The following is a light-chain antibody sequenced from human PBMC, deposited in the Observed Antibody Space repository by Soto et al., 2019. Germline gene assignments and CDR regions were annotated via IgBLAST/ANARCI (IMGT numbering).Light chain of an antibody. V-gene: IGKV3-11*01. J-gene: IGKJ1*01. CDR1: QSVSSN. CDR2: DAS. CDR3: HQRQSWPRT. Sequence: EIVLTQSPGTLSLSPGERATLSCRASQSVSSNLAWYQQKPGQAPRLLIYDASTRATGIPARFSASGSGTDFTLTISDVQPEDFALYYCHQRQSWPRTFGQGTKVDI.